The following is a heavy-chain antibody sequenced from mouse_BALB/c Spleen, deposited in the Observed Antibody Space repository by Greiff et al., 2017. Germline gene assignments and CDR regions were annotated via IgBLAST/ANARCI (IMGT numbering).Heavy chain of an antibody. V-gene: IGHV5-9-4*01. D-gene: IGHD2-4*01. CDR3: AKNDYSSLGY. Sequence: DVKLVESGGGLVKPGGSLKLSCAASGFTFSSYAMSWVRQSPEKRLEWVAEISSGGSYTYYPDTVTGRFTISRDNAKNTLYLEMSSLRSEDTAMYYCAKNDYSSLGYWGQGTSVTVSS. J-gene: IGHJ4*01. CDR2: ISSGGSYT. CDR1: GFTFSSYA.